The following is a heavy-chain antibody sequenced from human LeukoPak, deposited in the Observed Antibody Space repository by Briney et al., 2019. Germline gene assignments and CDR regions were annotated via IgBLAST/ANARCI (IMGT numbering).Heavy chain of an antibody. Sequence: PGGSLRLSCAASGFTFSSYGMSWVRQAPGKGLEWVSAISGSGGSTYYADSVKGRFTISRDNSKNTLYLQMNSLRAEDTAVYYCAKDGSSGWYKGGSFDYWGQGTLVTVSS. CDR3: AKDGSSGWYKGGSFDY. J-gene: IGHJ4*02. CDR1: GFTFSSYG. V-gene: IGHV3-23*01. CDR2: ISGSGGST. D-gene: IGHD6-13*01.